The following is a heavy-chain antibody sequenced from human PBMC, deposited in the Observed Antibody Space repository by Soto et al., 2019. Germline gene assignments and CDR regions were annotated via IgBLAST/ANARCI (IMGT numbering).Heavy chain of an antibody. Sequence: SCKASGYTFTSYYMHWVRQAPGQGLEWMGIINPSGGSTSYAQKFQGRVTMTRDTSTSTVYMELSSLRSEDTAVYYCARLSVAGRPEDAFDIWGQGTMVTVSS. D-gene: IGHD6-19*01. CDR3: ARLSVAGRPEDAFDI. CDR2: INPSGGST. CDR1: GYTFTSYY. J-gene: IGHJ3*02. V-gene: IGHV1-46*01.